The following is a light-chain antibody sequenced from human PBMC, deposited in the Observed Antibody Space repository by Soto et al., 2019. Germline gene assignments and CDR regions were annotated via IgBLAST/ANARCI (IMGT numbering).Light chain of an antibody. V-gene: IGKV3-15*01. Sequence: EIVMTQSPATLSVSPGERATLSCRASQSVSSNLAWYQPKPGQAPRLLIYGASTRATGIPARFSVSGSGTEFTLTISSLQSEDFAVYYCQQYNNWPRTFGQGTKVDIK. CDR3: QQYNNWPRT. CDR2: GAS. J-gene: IGKJ1*01. CDR1: QSVSSN.